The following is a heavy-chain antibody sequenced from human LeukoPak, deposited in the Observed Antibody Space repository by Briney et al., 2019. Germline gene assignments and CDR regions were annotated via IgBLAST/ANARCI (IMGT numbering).Heavy chain of an antibody. J-gene: IGHJ6*02. CDR1: GFTFSSYI. V-gene: IGHV3-21*01. D-gene: IGHD2-15*01. CDR3: ARDRVAIYYYYGMDV. CDR2: ISSSSSYI. Sequence: GGSLRLSCAASGFTFSSYIMNWVRQAPGKGLEWVSSISSSSSYIYYADSVKGRFTISRDNAKNSLYLQMNSLRAEDTAVYYCARDRVAIYYYYGMDVWGQGTTVTVSS.